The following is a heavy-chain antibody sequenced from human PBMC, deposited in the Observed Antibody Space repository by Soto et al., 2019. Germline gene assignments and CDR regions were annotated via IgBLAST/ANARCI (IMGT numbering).Heavy chain of an antibody. CDR2: TYYRSKWYN. CDR1: GDSVSSNSAA. Sequence: SQTLSLTCAISGDSVSSNSAAWNWIRKTPSRGLEWLGRTYYRSKWYNDYAVSVKSRITINTDTSKNQFYLQLNSVTPEDTAVYYCAKDSLVGTTPDAFDIWGQGTMVTVSS. J-gene: IGHJ3*02. D-gene: IGHD1-26*01. CDR3: AKDSLVGTTPDAFDI. V-gene: IGHV6-1*01.